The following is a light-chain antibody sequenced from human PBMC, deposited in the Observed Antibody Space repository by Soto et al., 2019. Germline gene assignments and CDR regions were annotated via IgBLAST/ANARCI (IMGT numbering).Light chain of an antibody. CDR2: DAS. J-gene: IGKJ4*01. V-gene: IGKV1-33*01. CDR3: LQYANIPLT. Sequence: DIQMTQSPSSLSASVGDRITITCQASQDIRNYLNWFQQKPGKAPQLLIFDASNLEPGVPSSFSGSGSGTEFTLTISSLQPEDFATYYCLQYANIPLTLGGGTKVDIK. CDR1: QDIRNY.